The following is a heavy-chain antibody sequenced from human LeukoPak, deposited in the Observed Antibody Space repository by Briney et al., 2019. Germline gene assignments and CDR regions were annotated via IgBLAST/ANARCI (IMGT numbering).Heavy chain of an antibody. CDR1: GDSISSSSYY. D-gene: IGHD3-22*01. Sequence: SETLSLTCTVSGDSISSSSYYWGWIRQPPGKGLEWIGSIYYSGSTYYNPSLKSRVTISVDTSKNHFSLKLSSVTAADTAVYYCARDGPYDSSGYTNWFDPWGQGTLVTVPS. CDR3: ARDGPYDSSGYTNWFDP. J-gene: IGHJ5*02. V-gene: IGHV4-39*02. CDR2: IYYSGST.